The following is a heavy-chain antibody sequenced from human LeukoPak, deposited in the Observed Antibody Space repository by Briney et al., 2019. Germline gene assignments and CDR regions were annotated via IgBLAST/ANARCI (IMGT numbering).Heavy chain of an antibody. CDR2: IIPIFGTA. CDR3: ASRPQTHDYGDYWGYFDY. CDR1: GGTFSSYA. V-gene: IGHV1-69*13. D-gene: IGHD4-17*01. J-gene: IGHJ4*02. Sequence: SVKVSCTASGGTFSSYAISWVRQAPGQGLEWMGGIIPIFGTANYAQKFQGRVTITADESTSTAYMELSSLRSEDTAVYYCASRPQTHDYGDYWGYFDYWGQGTLVTVSS.